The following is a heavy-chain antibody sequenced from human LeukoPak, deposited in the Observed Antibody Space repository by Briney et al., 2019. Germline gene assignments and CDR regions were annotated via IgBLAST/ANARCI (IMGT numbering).Heavy chain of an antibody. CDR1: GYNYISHW. Sequence: GESLKISCKGSGYNYISHWIGWVRQMPGKGLEWMGIIYPGDSDTRYSPSFQGQVTISADKSISTAYLQWSSLKASDTAMYYCARYGQDYDILTGYYNGQLHYGMDVWGQGTTVTDSS. V-gene: IGHV5-51*01. CDR3: ARYGQDYDILTGYYNGQLHYGMDV. J-gene: IGHJ6*02. D-gene: IGHD3-9*01. CDR2: IYPGDSDT.